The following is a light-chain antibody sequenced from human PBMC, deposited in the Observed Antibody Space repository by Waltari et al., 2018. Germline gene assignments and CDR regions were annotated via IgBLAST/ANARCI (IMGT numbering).Light chain of an antibody. V-gene: IGKV1-5*03. Sequence: DILMTQSPSTLSAFVEDRVTITCRASQSISSNLAWYQQKPGTAPKLLLYKASTLETGVPSRFSGSGSGTEFTLTISSLQPDDFATYYCQQFNSYPWTFGQGTKVEIK. CDR2: KAS. J-gene: IGKJ1*01. CDR1: QSISSN. CDR3: QQFNSYPWT.